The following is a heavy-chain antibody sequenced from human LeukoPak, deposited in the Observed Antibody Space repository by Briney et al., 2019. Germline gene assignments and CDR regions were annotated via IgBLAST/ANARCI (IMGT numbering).Heavy chain of an antibody. J-gene: IGHJ5*02. CDR2: IYYSGST. Sequence: SSETLSLTCTVSGGSISSYYWSWIRQPPGKGLEWIGYIYYSGSTNYNPFLKSRVTISVDTSKNQFSLKLSSVTAADTAVYYCARALSYGDYSNWFDPWGQGTLVTVSS. CDR3: ARALSYGDYSNWFDP. CDR1: GGSISSYY. V-gene: IGHV4-59*01. D-gene: IGHD4-17*01.